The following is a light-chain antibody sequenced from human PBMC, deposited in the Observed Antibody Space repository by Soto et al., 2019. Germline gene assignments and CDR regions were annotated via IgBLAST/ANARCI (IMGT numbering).Light chain of an antibody. CDR3: SSYTTFSTRGI. CDR2: DVS. CDR1: ICDVGAYNY. V-gene: IGLV2-14*01. Sequence: QSVLTQPASVSGSPGQSITISCTGTICDVGAYNYVSWYQQNSGKAPKLLIYDVSNRPSGVSNRFSGSKSGNTASLTISGLQAEDEGDYYCSSYTTFSTRGIFGGGTKLTVL. J-gene: IGLJ2*01.